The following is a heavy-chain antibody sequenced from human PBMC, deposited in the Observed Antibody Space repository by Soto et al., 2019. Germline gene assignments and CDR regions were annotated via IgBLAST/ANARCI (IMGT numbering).Heavy chain of an antibody. D-gene: IGHD2-21*01. CDR1: GFTFSSCG. Sequence: QVQLVESGGGVVQSGRSLRLSYAASGFTFSSCGIHWVRQAPGKGLEWVAIISYDGSNKYYADSVKGRFTISRDNSKNTLYLQMNSLRAEDTAVYYCAKSAQGLLMDVWGQGTSVTVSS. V-gene: IGHV3-30*18. CDR2: ISYDGSNK. CDR3: AKSAQGLLMDV. J-gene: IGHJ6*02.